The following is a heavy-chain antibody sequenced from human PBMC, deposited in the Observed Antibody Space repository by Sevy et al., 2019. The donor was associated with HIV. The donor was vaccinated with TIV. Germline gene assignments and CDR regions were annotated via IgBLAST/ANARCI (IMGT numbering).Heavy chain of an antibody. Sequence: GGSLRLSCAASGFTFSSHSMNWVRQAPGKGLEWVSSISSSSSYIYYADSVKGRFTISRDNAQNSLYLQMNSLRAEDTAVYYCARLEYVSTSGAFDIWGQGTMVTVSS. CDR1: GFTFSSHS. CDR3: ARLEYVSTSGAFDI. D-gene: IGHD2-8*01. CDR2: ISSSSSYI. V-gene: IGHV3-21*01. J-gene: IGHJ3*02.